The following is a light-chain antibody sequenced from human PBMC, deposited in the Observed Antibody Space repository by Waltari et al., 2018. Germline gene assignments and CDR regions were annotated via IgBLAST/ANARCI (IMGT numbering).Light chain of an antibody. CDR2: LGS. J-gene: IGKJ3*01. CDR1: QRLLYSNGYNY. Sequence: DIVMTQSPLSLPVTPGESASTSCRFSQRLLYSNGYNYLDWYLQKPGQSPQLLIYLGSNRASGVPDRFSGSGSGTDFTLRISRVEADDVGVYYCMQALQTPLTFGPGTKVDIK. CDR3: MQALQTPLT. V-gene: IGKV2-28*01.